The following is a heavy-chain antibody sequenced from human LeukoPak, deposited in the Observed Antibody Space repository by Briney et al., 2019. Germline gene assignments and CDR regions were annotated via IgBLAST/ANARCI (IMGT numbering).Heavy chain of an antibody. CDR1: GESFSGYY. CDR3: ARVSTVAALKHYYYYYGMDV. J-gene: IGHJ6*04. D-gene: IGHD2-15*01. Sequence: SETLSLTCAVYGESFSGYYWSWIRQPPGKGLEWIGEINHSGSTNYNPSLKSRVTISVDTSKNQFSLKLSSVTAADTAVYYCARVSTVAALKHYYYYYGMDVWGKGTTVTVSS. V-gene: IGHV4-34*01. CDR2: INHSGST.